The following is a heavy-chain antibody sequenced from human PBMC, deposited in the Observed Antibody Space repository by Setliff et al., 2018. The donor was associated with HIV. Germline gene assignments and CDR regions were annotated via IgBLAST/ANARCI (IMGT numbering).Heavy chain of an antibody. J-gene: IGHJ3*02. D-gene: IGHD5-12*01. CDR3: ARAEMATIVAFDI. V-gene: IGHV4-61*03. CDR1: GGSVGSGSYY. CDR2: IYYSGST. Sequence: SETLSLTCSVSGGSVGSGSYYWSWIRQSPGKGLEWLGYIYYSGSTKYNPSLTSRVTISVDTSMNHFSLKLTSVTAADTAVYYCARAEMATIVAFDIWGQGTMVTVSS.